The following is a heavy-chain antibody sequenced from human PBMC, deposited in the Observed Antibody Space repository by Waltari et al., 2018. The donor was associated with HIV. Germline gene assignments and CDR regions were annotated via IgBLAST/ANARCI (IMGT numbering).Heavy chain of an antibody. CDR3: VKEYQYSHSWYSYYGMDV. V-gene: IGHV3-23*01. Sequence: EVQVLESGGALVQPGGSLRLSCAASGFTFSNYGMSWVRQAPGKGLGWVSTNSGSGGSTYYADSVKGRFTVSRDNSKNTLYLQMNSLRAEDTAVYFCVKEYQYSHSWYSYYGMDVWGQGTTVTISS. J-gene: IGHJ6*02. D-gene: IGHD6-13*01. CDR2: NSGSGGST. CDR1: GFTFSNYG.